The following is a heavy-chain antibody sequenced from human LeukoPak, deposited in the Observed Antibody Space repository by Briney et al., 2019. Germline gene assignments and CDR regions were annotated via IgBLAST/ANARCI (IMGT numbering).Heavy chain of an antibody. J-gene: IGHJ4*02. CDR1: GGTFSSYA. CDR2: IIPIFGTA. Sequence: ASVKVSCKASGGTFSSYAISWVRQAPGQGLEWMGRIIPIFGTANYAQKFQGRVTITTDESTSTAYMELSSLRAEDTAVYYCARGRGYCSGGSCYPVFDYWGQGTLVTVSS. D-gene: IGHD2-15*01. V-gene: IGHV1-69*05. CDR3: ARGRGYCSGGSCYPVFDY.